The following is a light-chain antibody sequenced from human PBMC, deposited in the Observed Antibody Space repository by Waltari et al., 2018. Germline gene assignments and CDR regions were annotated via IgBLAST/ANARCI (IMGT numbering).Light chain of an antibody. CDR3: QIWDTFTDQVV. CDR2: DDS. V-gene: IGLV3-21*02. CDR1: LIGRKT. Sequence: SYVLTQPPSVSVAPGQTATISCAGDLIGRKTVHLYQHKSGQAPVRVVYDDSGRPSGVPERFSGSNSGDAATLTISRVEAGDEAAYYCQIWDTFTDQVVFGGGTKLTVL. J-gene: IGLJ2*01.